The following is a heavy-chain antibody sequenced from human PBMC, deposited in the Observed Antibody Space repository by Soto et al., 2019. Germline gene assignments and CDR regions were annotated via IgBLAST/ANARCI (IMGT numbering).Heavy chain of an antibody. CDR1: GFTFSSFS. CDR3: ARDDAPYYFDY. CDR2: ISSSSSYI. J-gene: IGHJ4*02. V-gene: IGHV3-21*01. Sequence: PGGSLRLSCAASGFTFSSFSMNWVRQAPGKGLEWVSSISSSSSYIYYADSVKGRFTISRDNAKNSLYLQMNSLRAEDTAVYYCARDDAPYYFDYWGQGTLVTVS.